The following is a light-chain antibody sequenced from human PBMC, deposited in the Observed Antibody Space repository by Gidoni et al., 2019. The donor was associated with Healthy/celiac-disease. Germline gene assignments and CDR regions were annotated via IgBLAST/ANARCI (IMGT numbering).Light chain of an antibody. Sequence: EIVLTQSPGTLSLSPGERATLSCRASQSVSSSYLAWYQQKPGQAPRLLIYGASSRATGIPDRFSGSVSGTDFPLTISRLEPEDFAVYYCQQYGSSPGTFGQGTKVEIK. CDR3: QQYGSSPGT. J-gene: IGKJ1*01. CDR1: QSVSSSY. V-gene: IGKV3-20*01. CDR2: GAS.